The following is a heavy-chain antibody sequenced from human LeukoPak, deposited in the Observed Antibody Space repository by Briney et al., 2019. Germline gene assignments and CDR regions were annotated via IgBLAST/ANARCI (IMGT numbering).Heavy chain of an antibody. CDR3: ARGDYYDSSGYYYVGKTGAFDI. D-gene: IGHD3-22*01. CDR1: GFIFSSYG. Sequence: PGGSLRLSCAASGFIFSSYGMHWVRQAPDKGLEWVAFIRYDGSRKYYADSVKGRFTISRDNAKNSLYLQMNSLRAEDTAVYYCARGDYYDSSGYYYVGKTGAFDIWGQGTMVTVSS. V-gene: IGHV3-30*02. J-gene: IGHJ3*02. CDR2: IRYDGSRK.